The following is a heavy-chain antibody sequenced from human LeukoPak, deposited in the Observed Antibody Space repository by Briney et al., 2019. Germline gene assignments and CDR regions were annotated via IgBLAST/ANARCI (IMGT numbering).Heavy chain of an antibody. V-gene: IGHV1-69*01. CDR3: ARVSPAATSLYYYYGMDV. CDR2: IIPIFGTA. J-gene: IGHJ6*02. Sequence: GSSVKVSCKASGGTFSSYAISWVRQAPGQGLEWMGGIIPIFGTANYAQKFQGRVTITADESTSTAYMELSSLRSEDTAAYYCARVSPAATSLYYYYGMDVWGQGTTVTVSS. D-gene: IGHD2-2*01. CDR1: GGTFSSYA.